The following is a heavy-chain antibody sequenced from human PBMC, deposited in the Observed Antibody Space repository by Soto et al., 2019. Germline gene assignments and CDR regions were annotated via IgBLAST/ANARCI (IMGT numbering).Heavy chain of an antibody. J-gene: IGHJ6*02. CDR1: GGSISSYY. CDR3: ARVVGDFCSGYYYYGMDV. V-gene: IGHV4-59*01. D-gene: IGHD3-3*01. Sequence: SETLSLTCTVSGGSISSYYWSWIRQPPGKGLEWIGYIYYSGSTNYNPSLKSRVTISVDTSKNQFSLKLSSVTAADTAVYYCARVVGDFCSGYYYYGMDVWGQGTTVTVSS. CDR2: IYYSGST.